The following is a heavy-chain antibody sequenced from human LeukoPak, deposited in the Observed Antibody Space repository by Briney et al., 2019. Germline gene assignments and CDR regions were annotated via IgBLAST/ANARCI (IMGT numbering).Heavy chain of an antibody. CDR1: GGSFSGYY. J-gene: IGHJ4*02. CDR3: ATKRGGLDY. Sequence: SETLSLTCAVYGGSFSGYYWSWIRQPPGKGLEWIGEINHSGSTNYNPSLKSRVTISVDTSKNQFSLKLSSATAADTAVYYCATKRGGLDYWGQGTLVTVSS. V-gene: IGHV4-34*01. CDR2: INHSGST. D-gene: IGHD3-16*01.